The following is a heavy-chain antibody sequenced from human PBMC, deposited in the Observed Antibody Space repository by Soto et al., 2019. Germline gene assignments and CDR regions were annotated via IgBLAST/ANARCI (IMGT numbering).Heavy chain of an antibody. CDR3: AKEAAAHKEFDY. D-gene: IGHD6-13*01. CDR1: EFTFSSYA. V-gene: IGHV3-23*01. Sequence: GGSLRLSCAASEFTFSSYAMSWVRQTPGKGLEWVSAISDGGDFTYYADSVKGRFTISRDNSKNTLYLEMNSLRAEDTAVYYCAKEAAAHKEFDYWGQGTLVTVSS. CDR2: ISDGGDFT. J-gene: IGHJ4*02.